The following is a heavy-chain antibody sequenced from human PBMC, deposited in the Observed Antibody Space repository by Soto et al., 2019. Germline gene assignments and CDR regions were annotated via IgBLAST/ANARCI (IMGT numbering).Heavy chain of an antibody. CDR3: ARDPAIYSGKFDYGLDV. D-gene: IGHD4-4*01. CDR2: IGNRGRTI. V-gene: IGHV3-48*03. Sequence: EVQLVESGGGLVQAGGSLRLFCAASGFTFSNYEMNWVRQAPGKGLEWGSYIGNRGRTIYYADSVKGRFTISRDNAKNSLYLQMNSLRAEDTAVYYCARDPAIYSGKFDYGLDVWGQGTTVTVSS. CDR1: GFTFSNYE. J-gene: IGHJ6*02.